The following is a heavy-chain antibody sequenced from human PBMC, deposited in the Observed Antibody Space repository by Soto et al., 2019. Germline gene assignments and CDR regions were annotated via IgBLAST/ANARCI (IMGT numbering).Heavy chain of an antibody. CDR2: IYPGDSDT. Sequence: PGESLKLSCTGSGYSFSPYWIGWVRQMPGKGLEWMGIIYPGDSDTRYSPSFQGQVTISADKSISTAYLQWSSLKASDTALYYCVLWPPYYFDYWGQGTLVTVSS. D-gene: IGHD3-10*01. CDR3: VLWPPYYFDY. CDR1: GYSFSPYW. J-gene: IGHJ4*02. V-gene: IGHV5-51*01.